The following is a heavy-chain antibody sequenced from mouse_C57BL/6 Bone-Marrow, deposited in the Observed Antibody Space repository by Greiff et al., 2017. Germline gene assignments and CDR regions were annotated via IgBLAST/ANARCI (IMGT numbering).Heavy chain of an antibody. CDR1: GFTFSDYY. CDR3: ARITTVVATNAMDY. J-gene: IGHJ4*01. V-gene: IGHV5-12*01. CDR2: ISNGGGST. D-gene: IGHD1-1*01. Sequence: EVKLAESGGGLVQPGGSLKLSCAASGFTFSDYYMYWVRQTPEKRLEWVAYISNGGGSTYYPDTVKGRFTISRDNAKNTLYLQMSRLKSEDTAMYYCARITTVVATNAMDYWGQGTSVTVSS.